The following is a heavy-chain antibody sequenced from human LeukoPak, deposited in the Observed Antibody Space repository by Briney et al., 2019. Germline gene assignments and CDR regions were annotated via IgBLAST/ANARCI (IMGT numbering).Heavy chain of an antibody. V-gene: IGHV3-23*01. Sequence: GGSLRLSRATSGFTFSSYAMSWVRQAPGKGLEWVSGISGRGGDTYYADSVKGRFTISRDNSKNTLYLQMNSLRAEDTALYYCATYDSSGFYFYTHGYWGQGTLVTVSS. CDR2: ISGRGGDT. CDR3: ATYDSSGFYFYTHGY. CDR1: GFTFSSYA. D-gene: IGHD3-22*01. J-gene: IGHJ4*01.